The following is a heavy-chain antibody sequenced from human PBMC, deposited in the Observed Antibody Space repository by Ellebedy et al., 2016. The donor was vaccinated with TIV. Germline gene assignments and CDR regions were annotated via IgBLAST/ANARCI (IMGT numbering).Heavy chain of an antibody. CDR3: ARLGFEQLEWGRNNWFDP. V-gene: IGHV4-31*03. CDR1: DDSIISGIYY. CDR2: ISYTGST. D-gene: IGHD1-1*01. J-gene: IGHJ5*02. Sequence: SETLSLTCTVSDDSIISGIYYWSWIRQHPGKGLEWIGYISYTGSTYYNSSLKSRLTISVDTSNNQFSLQLRSVTAADTAVYYCARLGFEQLEWGRNNWFDPWGQGTLVTVSS.